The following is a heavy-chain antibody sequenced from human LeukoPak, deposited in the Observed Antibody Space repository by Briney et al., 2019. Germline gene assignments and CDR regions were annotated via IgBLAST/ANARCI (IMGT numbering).Heavy chain of an antibody. CDR1: GGSISSSSYY. CDR3: ARRGKEGIAHQDWFDP. D-gene: IGHD6-13*01. CDR2: IYYSGST. V-gene: IGHV4-61*05. J-gene: IGHJ5*02. Sequence: SETLSLTCTVSGGSISSSSYYWGWIRQPPGKGLEWIGYIYYSGSTNYNPSLKSRVTISVDTSKNQFSLKLSSVTAADTAVYYCARRGKEGIAHQDWFDPWGQGTLVTVSS.